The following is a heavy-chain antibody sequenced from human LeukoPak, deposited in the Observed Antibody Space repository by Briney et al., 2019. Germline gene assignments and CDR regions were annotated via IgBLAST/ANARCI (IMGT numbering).Heavy chain of an antibody. Sequence: RGSLRLSGAVSGITLSTYGISWVRQAPGKWLEWVAGISGSGGGTNYADSVKGRFTISRDNPKNTLYLQMHSLRAEDTAVYFCAKRGVVVRVILVGFHKEATYFDSWGQGALVTVSS. J-gene: IGHJ4*02. CDR2: ISGSGGGT. D-gene: IGHD3-10*01. V-gene: IGHV3-23*01. CDR1: GITLSTYG. CDR3: AKRGVVVRVILVGFHKEATYFDS.